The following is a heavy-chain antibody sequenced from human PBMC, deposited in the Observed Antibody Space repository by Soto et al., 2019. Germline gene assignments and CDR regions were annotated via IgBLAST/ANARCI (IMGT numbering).Heavy chain of an antibody. CDR1: GDSVSSNAAA. J-gene: IGHJ5*02. D-gene: IGHD6-13*01. CDR3: ARGSYDSTWS. Sequence: HSQTLSLTCAISGDSVSSNAAAWSWIRQSPSRGLEWLGRTYYRSKWYNDYAVSVKSRIVINPDTSKNQFSLHLNSVTPEDTAVYYCARGSYDSTWSWGQGNLVTVS. CDR2: TYYRSKWYN. V-gene: IGHV6-1*01.